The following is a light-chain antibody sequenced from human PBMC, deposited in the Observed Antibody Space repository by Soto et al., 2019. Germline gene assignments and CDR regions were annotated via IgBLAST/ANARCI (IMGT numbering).Light chain of an antibody. CDR2: GAS. V-gene: IGKV3-15*01. Sequence: EIVMTQSPATLSVSPGERATLSCRASQSVSGNFAWYQQKPGQAPRLLIYGASTRATGIPARFSGSGSGTEFTLTISSLQSEDFAVYYCQQYNTWPPTFGPGTKVDI. CDR1: QSVSGN. J-gene: IGKJ3*01. CDR3: QQYNTWPPT.